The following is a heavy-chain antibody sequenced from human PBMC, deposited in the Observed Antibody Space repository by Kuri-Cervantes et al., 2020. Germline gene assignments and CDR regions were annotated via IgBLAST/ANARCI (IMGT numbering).Heavy chain of an antibody. J-gene: IGHJ6*03. CDR1: GGSFTSYY. D-gene: IGHD2/OR15-2a*01. Sequence: SQTLSLTCAVSGGSFTSYYWTWIRQSPGKGLEWIGEVHYSGSTDYNPSLKRRATISLDMSKSQFSLNMTSVTAADTAAYYCARGRIGPKPRGRYYYYMDVWGKGTTVTVSS. CDR2: VHYSGST. V-gene: IGHV4-34*01. CDR3: ARGRIGPKPRGRYYYYMDV.